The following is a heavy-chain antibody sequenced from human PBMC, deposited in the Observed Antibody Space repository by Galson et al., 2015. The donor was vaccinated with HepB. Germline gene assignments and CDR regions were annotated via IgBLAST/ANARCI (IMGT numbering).Heavy chain of an antibody. D-gene: IGHD1-26*01. Sequence: SLRLSCAASGFTLRNYAMSWVRQAPGKGLEWVSGISGSGGNTYYADSVKGRFTISRDNSKSTLYLQMNSLRAEDTAVYYCAKSLWVGVVGQERGYFDYWGQGTLVTVSS. V-gene: IGHV3-23*01. CDR2: ISGSGGNT. J-gene: IGHJ4*02. CDR3: AKSLWVGVVGQERGYFDY. CDR1: GFTLRNYA.